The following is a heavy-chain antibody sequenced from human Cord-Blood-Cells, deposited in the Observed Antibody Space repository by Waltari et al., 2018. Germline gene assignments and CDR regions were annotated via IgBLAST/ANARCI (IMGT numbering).Heavy chain of an antibody. V-gene: IGHV4-38-2*01. D-gene: IGHD5-12*01. CDR3: ARQARYSGYDSYWYFDL. CDR2: IYHSGRT. CDR1: GYSISSGYY. J-gene: IGHJ2*01. Sequence: QVQLQESGPGLVKPSETLSLTCAVSGYSISSGYYWGWIRPPPGKGLEWIGSIYHSGRTYNNPSLKGRVTISVDTSKNQFSLKLSSVTAADTAVYYCARQARYSGYDSYWYFDLWGRGTLVTVSS.